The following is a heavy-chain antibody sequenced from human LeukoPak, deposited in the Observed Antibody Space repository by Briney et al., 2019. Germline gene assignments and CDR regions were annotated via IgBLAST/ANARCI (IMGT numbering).Heavy chain of an antibody. V-gene: IGHV3-7*01. CDR3: VAWGSLVV. Sequence: GGSLRLSCVASGFTVDTYWMSWVRQAPGKGLDWVAHIKEDGTRKYYVDSVRGRFTISRDNAKNSLFLQMNSLRVEDTAVFYCVAWGSLVVWGQGTLVTVS. CDR1: GFTVDTYW. J-gene: IGHJ4*02. D-gene: IGHD3-16*01. CDR2: IKEDGTRK.